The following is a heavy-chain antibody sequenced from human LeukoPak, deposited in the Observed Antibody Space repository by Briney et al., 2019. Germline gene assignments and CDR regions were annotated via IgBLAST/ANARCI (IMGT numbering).Heavy chain of an antibody. D-gene: IGHD2-21*01. CDR2: IYYSGST. CDR3: ARVIRRNDAFDI. CDR1: GGSISSGDYY. J-gene: IGHJ3*02. Sequence: SETLSLTCTVSGGSISSGDYYWSWIRQPPGKGLEWIGYIYYSGSTYYNPSLKSRVTIPVDTSKNQFSLKLSSVTAADTAVYYCARVIRRNDAFDIWGQGTMVTVSS. V-gene: IGHV4-30-4*01.